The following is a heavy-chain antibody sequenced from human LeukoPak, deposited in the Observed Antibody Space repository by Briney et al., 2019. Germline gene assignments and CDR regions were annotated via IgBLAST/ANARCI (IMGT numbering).Heavy chain of an antibody. J-gene: IGHJ4*02. CDR1: GFTFSSYN. D-gene: IGHD6-19*01. V-gene: IGHV3-21*01. Sequence: PGGSVRLSCAASGFTFSSYNMNWVRQPPGKGLEWVSSISSSSGHIHYADSVKGRFTISRDNANNPLYLQMNSLRDEDTAVYYCARDPGTVADPYFDYWGQGSLVTVSS. CDR2: ISSSSGHI. CDR3: ARDPGTVADPYFDY.